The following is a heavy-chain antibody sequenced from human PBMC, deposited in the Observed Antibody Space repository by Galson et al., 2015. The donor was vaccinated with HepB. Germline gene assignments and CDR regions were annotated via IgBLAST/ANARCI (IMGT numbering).Heavy chain of an antibody. CDR1: GGTFKNQV. Sequence: SVKVSCKASGGTFKNQVISWVRQAPGQGLEWMGGIIPILRTAEYAQKFQGRVTFIAHESTSTVDMELSSLRFEDTAVYYCARLGGVHYYHGLDVWGQGTTVTVSS. CDR2: IIPILRTA. V-gene: IGHV1-69*13. D-gene: IGHD3-16*01. CDR3: ARLGGVHYYHGLDV. J-gene: IGHJ6*02.